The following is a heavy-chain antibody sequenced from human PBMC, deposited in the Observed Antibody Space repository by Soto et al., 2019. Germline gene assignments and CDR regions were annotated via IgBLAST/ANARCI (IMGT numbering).Heavy chain of an antibody. CDR3: VNDRSSSWLT. J-gene: IGHJ5*02. V-gene: IGHV3-23*01. CDR1: GFIFSSYA. CDR2: IGRSDIYT. Sequence: PGGPLRLSCAAFGFIFSSYAMSWVRQAPGRGLEWVSAIGRSDIYTYYADSVKGRFTISRDNSRNTLYLQMNSLRAEDTAVYYCVNDRSSSWLTWGQGTLVTVSS. D-gene: IGHD6-13*01.